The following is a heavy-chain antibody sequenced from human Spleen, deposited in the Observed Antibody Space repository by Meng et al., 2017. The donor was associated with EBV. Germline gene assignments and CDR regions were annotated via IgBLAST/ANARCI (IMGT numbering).Heavy chain of an antibody. Sequence: VPVAQRRAGLLERSETLALTCAVCGGSFSCYGWTWIRQPPGDGLEWIGEINHSGSANYKPSLKSRVTISVDTSKKQFSLKLSSVTAADTAVYYCARGLDDISGYSPAQLDYWGQGTLVTVSS. CDR3: ARGLDDISGYSPAQLDY. CDR2: INHSGSA. J-gene: IGHJ4*02. CDR1: GGSFSCYG. D-gene: IGHD3-22*01. V-gene: IGHV4-34*01.